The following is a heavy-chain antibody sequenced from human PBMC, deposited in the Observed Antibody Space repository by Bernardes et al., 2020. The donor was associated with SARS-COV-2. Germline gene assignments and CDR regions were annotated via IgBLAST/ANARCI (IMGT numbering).Heavy chain of an antibody. CDR1: GGSISSYY. V-gene: IGHV4-59*01. CDR2: IYYSGST. D-gene: IGHD5-12*01. J-gene: IGHJ6*02. CDR3: ARGGYSGYDPQEGYYYGMDV. Sequence: SETLSLTCTVSGGSISSYYWSWIRQPPGKGLEWIGYIYYSGSTNYNPSLKSRVTISVDTSKNQFSLKLSSVTAADTAVYYCARGGYSGYDPQEGYYYGMDVWGQGTTVTVSS.